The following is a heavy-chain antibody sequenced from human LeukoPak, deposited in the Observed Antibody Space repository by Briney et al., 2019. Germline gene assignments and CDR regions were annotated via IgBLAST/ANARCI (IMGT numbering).Heavy chain of an antibody. CDR2: TRNKANSYIT. V-gene: IGHV3-72*01. CDR1: GFTFSDHY. Sequence: GGSLRLSCAASGFTFSDHYMDWVRQAPGKGLEWVGRTRNKANSYITEYAASVEGRFTISRDNSKNSLYLQMNSLKTEDTAVYYCARKGRDRSVDYFDYWGQGTLVTVSS. CDR3: ARKGRDRSVDYFDY. D-gene: IGHD3-22*01. J-gene: IGHJ4*02.